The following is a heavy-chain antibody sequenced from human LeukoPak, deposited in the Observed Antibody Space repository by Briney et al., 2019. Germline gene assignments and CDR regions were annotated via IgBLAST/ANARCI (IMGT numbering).Heavy chain of an antibody. J-gene: IGHJ5*02. CDR2: INSDGSST. CDR1: GFTFSSYG. Sequence: GGSLRLSCAASGFTFSSYGMHWVRQAPGKGLVWVSRINSDGSSTSYADSVKGRFTISRDNAKNTLYLQMNSLRAEDTAVYYCARGYYDSSGYYAPWFDPWGQGTLVTVSS. V-gene: IGHV3-74*01. CDR3: ARGYYDSSGYYAPWFDP. D-gene: IGHD3-22*01.